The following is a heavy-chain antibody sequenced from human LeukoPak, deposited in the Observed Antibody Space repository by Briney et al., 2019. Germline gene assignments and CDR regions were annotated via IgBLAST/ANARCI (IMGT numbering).Heavy chain of an antibody. CDR1: GITFSSYS. V-gene: IGHV3-48*01. D-gene: IGHD6-6*01. J-gene: IGHJ4*02. CDR3: ARDQGGFRIAAR. Sequence: PGGSLRLSCVASGITFSSYSMNWVRQAPGKGLEWVSYISSFSGTINYADSVKGRFTISRDNAKNSLYLQMNSLRAEDTAVYYCARDQGGFRIAARWGQGTLVTVSS. CDR2: ISSFSGTI.